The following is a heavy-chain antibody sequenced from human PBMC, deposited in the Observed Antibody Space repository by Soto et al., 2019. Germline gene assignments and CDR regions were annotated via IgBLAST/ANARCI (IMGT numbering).Heavy chain of an antibody. V-gene: IGHV2-5*01. CDR2: IYWNDDK. J-gene: IGHJ4*02. D-gene: IGHD2-15*01. CDR3: AHRSGICSGGSCPFDY. CDR1: GFSLSTSGVG. Sequence: GSGPTLANPTQTLTLTCTFSGFSLSTSGVGVGWIRQPPGKALEWLALIYWNDDKRYSPSLKSRLTITKDTSKNQVVLTMTNMDPVDTATYYCAHRSGICSGGSCPFDYWGQGTLVTVSS.